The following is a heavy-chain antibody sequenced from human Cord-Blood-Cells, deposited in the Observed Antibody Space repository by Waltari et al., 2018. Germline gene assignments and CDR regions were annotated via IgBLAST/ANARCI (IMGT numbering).Heavy chain of an antibody. CDR1: GYTSTGYS. V-gene: IGHV1-2*06. J-gene: IGHJ4*02. CDR3: ARGIAAAAIDY. CDR2: INPNSGGT. Sequence: QVQLVQSGAEVQKPGASVKVSCKASGYTSTGYSMHWWRQAPGQGLEWMGQINPNSGGTNYAQKLQGRVTMTRDTSISTAYMELSRLRSDDTAVYYCARGIAAAAIDYWGQGTLVTVSS. D-gene: IGHD6-13*01.